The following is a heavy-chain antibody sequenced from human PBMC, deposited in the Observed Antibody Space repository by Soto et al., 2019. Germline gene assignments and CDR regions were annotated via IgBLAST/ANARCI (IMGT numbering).Heavy chain of an antibody. CDR3: VSDRGYGHASVPYS. CDR1: GFAFSSYG. V-gene: IGHV3-30*13. CDR2: ISYDVSLQ. D-gene: IGHD5-18*01. J-gene: IGHJ4*02. Sequence: QAQLVESGGGVVQPGRSLRLSCAASGFAFSSYGMHWVRQAPGTGLEWVAVISYDVSLQHYADSVKGRFTISRDNSQNRVLLQMSSLRAEDTAVYYCVSDRGYGHASVPYSWGQGTLVSVSS.